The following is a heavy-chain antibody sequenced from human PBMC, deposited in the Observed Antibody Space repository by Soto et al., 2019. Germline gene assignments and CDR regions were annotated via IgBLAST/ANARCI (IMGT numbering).Heavy chain of an antibody. D-gene: IGHD1-26*01. CDR1: GGTFSSYA. CDR2: INAGNGNT. Sequence: ASVKVSCKASGGTFSSYAISWVRQAPGQRLEWMGWINAGNGNTKYSQKFQGRVTITRDTSASTAYMELSSLRSEDTAVYYCARAGVGATPNDYWGQGTLVTVSS. CDR3: ARAGVGATPNDY. J-gene: IGHJ4*02. V-gene: IGHV1-3*01.